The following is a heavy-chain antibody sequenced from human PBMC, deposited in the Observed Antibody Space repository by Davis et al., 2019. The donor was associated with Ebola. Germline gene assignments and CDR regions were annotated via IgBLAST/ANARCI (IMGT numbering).Heavy chain of an antibody. V-gene: IGHV6-1*01. D-gene: IGHD5-18*01. CDR3: ARGWLRGGLDV. CDR1: GDSVSINSAG. J-gene: IGHJ6*04. CDR2: TYFNSKYYS. Sequence: HSQTLSLTCAISGDSVSINSAGWNWIRQSPSRGLEWLGATYFNSKYYSDYAVSVKSRIIINADASKNQFSLQLNSVTPEDTALYYCARGWLRGGLDVWGEGTTVTISS.